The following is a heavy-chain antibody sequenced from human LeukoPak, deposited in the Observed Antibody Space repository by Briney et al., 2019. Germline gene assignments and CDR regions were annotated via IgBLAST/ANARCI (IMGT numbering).Heavy chain of an antibody. CDR1: GFTFSSYT. Sequence: GGSLRLSCVASGFTFSSYTMNWVRQAPGKGLEWVSSISSSSSYMFYTDSVKGRFTISRDNVENSVSLQMNSLTAEDTAVYYCARAAAGASKWIDPWGQGTLVTVSS. V-gene: IGHV3-21*01. CDR3: ARAAAGASKWIDP. CDR2: ISSSSSYM. J-gene: IGHJ5*02. D-gene: IGHD1-14*01.